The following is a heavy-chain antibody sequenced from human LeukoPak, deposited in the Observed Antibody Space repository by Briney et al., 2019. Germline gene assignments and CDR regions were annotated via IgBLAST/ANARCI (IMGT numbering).Heavy chain of an antibody. Sequence: GESLKISCQVSGYIFTNYWIGWVRQMPGKGLESMGIIYPADSDTTYSPSFEGQVTISADKSIDTVYLQWSSLKASDTATDYCARQSRDGSKTRGYYFDSWGQGTLVTVSS. J-gene: IGHJ4*02. CDR1: GYIFTNYW. CDR2: IYPADSDT. V-gene: IGHV5-51*01. CDR3: ARQSRDGSKTRGYYFDS. D-gene: IGHD3-10*01.